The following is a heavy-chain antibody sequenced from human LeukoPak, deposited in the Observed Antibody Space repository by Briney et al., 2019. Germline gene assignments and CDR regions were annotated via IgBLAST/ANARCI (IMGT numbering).Heavy chain of an antibody. J-gene: IGHJ4*02. CDR3: ARNSGYYDSSGYYETPYYFDY. CDR1: GFTVSSNY. Sequence: GGSLRLSCAASGFTVSSNYMSWVRQAPGKGLEWVSVIYNGGSTYYADSVKGRFTISRDNSKNTLYLQMNSLRAEDTAVYYCARNSGYYDSSGYYETPYYFDYWGQGTLVTVSS. V-gene: IGHV3-66*01. D-gene: IGHD3-22*01. CDR2: IYNGGST.